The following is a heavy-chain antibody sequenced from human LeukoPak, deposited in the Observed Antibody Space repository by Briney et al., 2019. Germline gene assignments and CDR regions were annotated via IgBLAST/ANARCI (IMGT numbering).Heavy chain of an antibody. CDR3: ARAERPGIAAAVNN. V-gene: IGHV3-7*03. CDR2: IKQDGSEK. J-gene: IGHJ4*02. CDR1: GFTVSSNY. D-gene: IGHD6-13*01. Sequence: GGSLRLSCTASGFTVSSNYMSWVRQAPGKGLEWVANIKQDGSEKYYVDSVKGRFTISRDNAKNSLYLQMNSLRAEDTAVYYCARAERPGIAAAVNNWGQGTLVTVSS.